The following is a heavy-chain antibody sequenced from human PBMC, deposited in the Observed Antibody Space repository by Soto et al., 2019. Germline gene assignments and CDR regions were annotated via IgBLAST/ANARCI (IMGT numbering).Heavy chain of an antibody. CDR1: GFTFSSCA. J-gene: IGHJ1*01. V-gene: IGHV3-23*01. D-gene: IGHD3-22*01. CDR2: ISGSGGST. CDR3: TKDAGYDTSGCWGSAEYFQH. Sequence: GGSLRLSCAASGFTFSSCAMSWVRQAPGKGLEWVSGISGSGGSTYYADSVKGRFTISRDNSKNTLYLQMNSLRAEDTAVYYCTKDAGYDTSGCWGSAEYFQHWGQGTLVTVSS.